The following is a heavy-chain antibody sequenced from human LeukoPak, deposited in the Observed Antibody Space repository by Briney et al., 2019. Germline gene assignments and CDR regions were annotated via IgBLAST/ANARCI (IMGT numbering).Heavy chain of an antibody. CDR2: IIPSFGTS. D-gene: IGHD3-22*01. V-gene: IGHV1-69*13. J-gene: IGHJ4*02. CDR3: ARVSYDSSGSAGGYFDY. Sequence: SVKVSCKASGGTFSSYAISWVRQAPGQGLEWMGGIIPSFGTSNYAQKFQGRVTITADESTSTAYMELSSLRSEDTAVYYCARVSYDSSGSAGGYFDYWGQGTLVTVSS. CDR1: GGTFSSYA.